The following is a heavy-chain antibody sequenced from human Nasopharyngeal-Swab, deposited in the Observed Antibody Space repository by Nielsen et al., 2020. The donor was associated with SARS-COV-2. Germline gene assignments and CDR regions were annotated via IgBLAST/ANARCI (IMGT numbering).Heavy chain of an antibody. CDR1: GDIFSSYY. D-gene: IGHD5-18*01. J-gene: IGHJ4*02. Sequence: GAVNASCKPSGDIFSSYYIHWVRQAPGQGLEWMGIINPSGGSTSYAQKFQGRVTMTRDTSTSTVYMELSSLRSEDTAVYYCARVRGYSYGYGDYWGQGTLVTVSS. CDR3: ARVRGYSYGYGDY. CDR2: INPSGGST. V-gene: IGHV1-46*01.